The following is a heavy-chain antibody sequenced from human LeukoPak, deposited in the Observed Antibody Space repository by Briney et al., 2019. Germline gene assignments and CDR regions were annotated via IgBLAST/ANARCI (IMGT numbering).Heavy chain of an antibody. CDR1: GFTFSDSD. J-gene: IGHJ4*02. CDR2: IGTAGDP. CDR3: ARGAYSSGWYGLDY. D-gene: IGHD6-19*01. V-gene: IGHV3-13*05. Sequence: GGSLRLSCAASGFTFSDSDIHWVRQATGKGLEWVSAIGTAGDPYYPGSVKGRFTISRENAKYSFYLQMNSLRAGDTAVYYCARGAYSSGWYGLDYWGQGTLVTVFS.